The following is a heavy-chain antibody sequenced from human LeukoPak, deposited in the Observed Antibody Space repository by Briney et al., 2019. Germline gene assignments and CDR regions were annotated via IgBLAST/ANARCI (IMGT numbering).Heavy chain of an antibody. D-gene: IGHD3-9*01. CDR3: AKANGGAYYDILTGYPYYMDV. CDR1: GFTFSSYG. Sequence: NPGGSLRLSCAASGFTFSSYGMSWVRQAPGKGLEWVSAISGSGGSTYYADSVKGRFTISRDSSKNTPYLQMNSLRAEDTAVYYCAKANGGAYYDILTGYPYYMDVWGKGTTVTISS. CDR2: ISGSGGST. V-gene: IGHV3-23*01. J-gene: IGHJ6*03.